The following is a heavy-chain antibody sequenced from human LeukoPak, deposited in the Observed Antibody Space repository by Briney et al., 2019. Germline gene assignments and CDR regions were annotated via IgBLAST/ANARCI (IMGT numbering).Heavy chain of an antibody. J-gene: IGHJ5*02. CDR2: IYYSGST. CDR3: AREAATRTNWFDP. V-gene: IGHV4-31*03. D-gene: IGHD2-15*01. Sequence: SQTLSLTCTVSGGSISSGGYYWSWIRQHPGKGLEWIGYIYYSGSTYYNPSLKSRVTISVDTSKNQFSLKLSSVTAADTAVYYCAREAATRTNWFDPWGQGTLVTVSS. CDR1: GGSISSGGYY.